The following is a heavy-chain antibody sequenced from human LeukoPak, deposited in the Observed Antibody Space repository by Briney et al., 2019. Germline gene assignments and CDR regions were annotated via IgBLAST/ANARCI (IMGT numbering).Heavy chain of an antibody. CDR2: ISYAGNNN. CDR3: ARAGSAGLYYYYMDV. V-gene: IGHV3-30-3*01. Sequence: GGSLRLSCAASGFTFNTYAMHWVRQAPGKGLEWVALISYAGNNNFYRDSVKGRFSVSRDNSKSTLQMDNLRLEDTAVYYCARAGSAGLYYYYMDVWGKGTMVTVSS. J-gene: IGHJ6*03. D-gene: IGHD6-25*01. CDR1: GFTFNTYA.